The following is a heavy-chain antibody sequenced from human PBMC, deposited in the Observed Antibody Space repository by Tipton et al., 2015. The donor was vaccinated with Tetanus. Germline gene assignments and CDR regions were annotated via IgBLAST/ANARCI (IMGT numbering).Heavy chain of an antibody. CDR3: ARRSLTNYGLDV. D-gene: IGHD1-1*01. CDR2: ISGPGDTTT. Sequence: SLRLSCVASGFTFSSYAMSWVRQAPGKGLEWVSAISGPGDTTTYYTDSVKGRFTISRDHAKNTVYLQMNSLRAEDTAVYFCARRSLTNYGLDVWGQGTPVTVSS. J-gene: IGHJ6*02. CDR1: GFTFSSYA. V-gene: IGHV3-23*01.